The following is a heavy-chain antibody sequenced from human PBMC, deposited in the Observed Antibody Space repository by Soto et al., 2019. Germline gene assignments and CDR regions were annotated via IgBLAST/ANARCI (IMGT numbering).Heavy chain of an antibody. Sequence: SLRLSCAASGFTFSSYDMHWVRQATGKGLEWVSAIGTAGDTYYPGSVKGRFTISRENAKNSLYLQMNSLRAGDTTVYYCARAHSSGWPDYYYYYGMDVWGQGNKVNVS. D-gene: IGHD6-19*01. CDR3: ARAHSSGWPDYYYYYGMDV. CDR1: GFTFSSYD. J-gene: IGHJ6*02. V-gene: IGHV3-13*01. CDR2: IGTAGDT.